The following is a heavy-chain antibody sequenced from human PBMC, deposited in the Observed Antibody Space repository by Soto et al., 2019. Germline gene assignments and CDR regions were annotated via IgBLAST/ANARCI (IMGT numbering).Heavy chain of an antibody. CDR2: IKQDGSEK. CDR3: ASRVPDVAYYGVFDY. J-gene: IGHJ4*02. Sequence: GGSLRLSCAASGLTFSGHWMTWVRQAPGKGLEWVANIKQDGSEKYYVYSVKGRFTISRDNAKDSVFLQMNSLTVEDTAMYYCASRVPDVAYYGVFDYWGQGTLVTVPQ. V-gene: IGHV3-7*03. D-gene: IGHD3-3*01. CDR1: GLTFSGHW.